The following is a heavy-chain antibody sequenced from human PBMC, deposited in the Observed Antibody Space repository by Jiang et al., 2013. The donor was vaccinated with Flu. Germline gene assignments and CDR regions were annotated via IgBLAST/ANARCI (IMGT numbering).Heavy chain of an antibody. CDR3: AHRLYKKVAPGGFDC. CDR2: IYWDDER. D-gene: IGHD3-10*01. V-gene: IGHV2-5*02. Sequence: PTQTLTLTCTFSGFSLSTNGVGVGWLRQPPGKPLEWLALIYWDDERYYSPSLQSRLTIAKDTSENQVVLTMTNMAPVDTATYYCAHRLYKKVAPGGFDCWGQGTLVTVSS. CDR1: GFSLSTNGVG. J-gene: IGHJ4*02.